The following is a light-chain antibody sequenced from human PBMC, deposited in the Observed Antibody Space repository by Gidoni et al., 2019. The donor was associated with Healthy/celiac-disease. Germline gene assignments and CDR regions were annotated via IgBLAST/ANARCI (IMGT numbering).Light chain of an antibody. Sequence: EIVLTPSPGTLSLSPGARATLSCRASQSVSSSYLAWYQQKPGQAPRLLIYGASSRATGIPDRFSGSGSGTDFTLTISRLEPEDFAVYYCQQYGSSLYTFGQGTKLEIK. CDR3: QQYGSSLYT. CDR1: QSVSSSY. J-gene: IGKJ2*01. CDR2: GAS. V-gene: IGKV3-20*01.